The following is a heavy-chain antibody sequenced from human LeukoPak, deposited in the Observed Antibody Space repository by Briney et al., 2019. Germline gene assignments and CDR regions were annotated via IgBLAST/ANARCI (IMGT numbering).Heavy chain of an antibody. J-gene: IGHJ4*02. CDR1: GGSISSYY. V-gene: IGHV4-59*01. D-gene: IGHD1-26*01. CDR2: IYNSGST. Sequence: SETLSLTCTVSGGSISSYYWSWIRQPPGKGLEWIGYIYNSGSTYYNPSLKSRVTISVDTSKNQFSLRLSSVTAADAAVYYCVRDRELNYWGQGNLVTVSS. CDR3: VRDRELNY.